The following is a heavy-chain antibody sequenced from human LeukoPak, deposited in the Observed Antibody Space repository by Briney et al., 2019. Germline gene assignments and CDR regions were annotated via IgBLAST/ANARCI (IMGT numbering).Heavy chain of an antibody. D-gene: IGHD1-1*01. CDR1: GGTFSSYA. CDR2: SIPIFGTA. CDR3: AREVILDDAFDI. V-gene: IGHV1-69*05. J-gene: IGHJ3*02. Sequence: SVKVSCKASGGTFSSYAISWVRQAPGQGLEWMGGSIPIFGTANYAQKFQGRVTITTDESTSTAYMELSSLRSEDTAVYYCAREVILDDAFDIWGEGTMVTVS.